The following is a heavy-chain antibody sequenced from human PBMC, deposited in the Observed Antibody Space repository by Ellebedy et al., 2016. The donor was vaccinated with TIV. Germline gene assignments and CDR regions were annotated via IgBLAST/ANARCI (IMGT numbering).Heavy chain of an antibody. V-gene: IGHV3-48*04. CDR3: AGAFDI. J-gene: IGHJ3*02. Sequence: GESLKISCAASGLAFSVYNMNWVRQAPGKGLEWVSYINPYSTAVHYADSVKGRFTISRDNAKNSLYLQMNSLRAEDTAVYYCAGAFDIWGQGTMVTVSS. CDR1: GLAFSVYN. CDR2: INPYSTAV.